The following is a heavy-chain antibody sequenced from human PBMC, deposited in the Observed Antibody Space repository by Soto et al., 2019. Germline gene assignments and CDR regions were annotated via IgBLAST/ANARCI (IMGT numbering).Heavy chain of an antibody. V-gene: IGHV1-46*01. CDR1: GYTFTTYY. J-gene: IGHJ3*02. CDR3: ATNPEPPDVFDI. CDR2: INPNSDYT. D-gene: IGHD1-1*01. Sequence: ASVKVSCKASGYTFTTYYMHWVRQAPGRGLEWMGIINPNSDYTRYAQKFQGRVTMTRDTSTSTVYMELSSLTPEDTAVYYCATNPEPPDVFDIWGQGTMVTVSS.